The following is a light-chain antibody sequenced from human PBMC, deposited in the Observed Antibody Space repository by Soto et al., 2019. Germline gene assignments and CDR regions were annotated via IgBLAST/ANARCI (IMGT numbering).Light chain of an antibody. J-gene: IGKJ4*01. CDR1: QGISSY. CDR2: AAS. V-gene: IGKV1-8*01. CDR3: QQYYSYPLT. Sequence: AIRMTQPASSFSASTGDRVTITCRASQGISSYLAWYQQKPGKAPKLLIYAASTLQSGVPSRFSGSGSGTDFTLTISCLQSEDFATYYCQQYYSYPLTFGGGTKVDI.